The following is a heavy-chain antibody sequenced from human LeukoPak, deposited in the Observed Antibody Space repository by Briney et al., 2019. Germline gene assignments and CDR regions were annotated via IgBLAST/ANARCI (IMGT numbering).Heavy chain of an antibody. D-gene: IGHD2-2*03. Sequence: ASVKVSYKASGYSFTAYYIHWVRQAPGQGLEWMGRINPTSGGTDYAQNFQGRVTMTRDTSINTAYMELSRLRSDDTAIYYCARDGFPDYWGQGTLVIVSS. CDR2: INPTSGGT. CDR1: GYSFTAYY. CDR3: ARDGFPDY. J-gene: IGHJ4*02. V-gene: IGHV1-2*06.